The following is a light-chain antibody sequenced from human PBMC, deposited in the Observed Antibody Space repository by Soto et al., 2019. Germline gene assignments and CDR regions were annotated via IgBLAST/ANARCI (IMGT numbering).Light chain of an antibody. CDR2: DAS. J-gene: IGKJ3*01. V-gene: IGKV3-11*01. Sequence: EIVLTQSPATLSLSPGERATLSCRASQSVSSYLAWYQRKPGQAPRLLIYDASNRATGIPARFSGSGSGTDFTLTISSQEPEDFAVYYCQQRSNWLFTFGPGTKGDIK. CDR3: QQRSNWLFT. CDR1: QSVSSY.